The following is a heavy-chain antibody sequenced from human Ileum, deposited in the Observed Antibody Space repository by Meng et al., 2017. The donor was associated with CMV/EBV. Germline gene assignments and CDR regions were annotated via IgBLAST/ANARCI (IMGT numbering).Heavy chain of an antibody. Sequence: GESLKISCVGSGFTFRAYSMHWVRQTSGKGLEWVAFIRYDGSKTYYVDSVTGRFTISRDNSKNTLYLQMNSLRAEDTAVYYCAKTNTSFGVDRLHYWLDPWGQGTLVTVSS. CDR3: AKTNTSFGVDRLHYWLDP. CDR2: IRYDGSKT. J-gene: IGHJ5*02. D-gene: IGHD3-3*01. V-gene: IGHV3-30*02. CDR1: GFTFRAYS.